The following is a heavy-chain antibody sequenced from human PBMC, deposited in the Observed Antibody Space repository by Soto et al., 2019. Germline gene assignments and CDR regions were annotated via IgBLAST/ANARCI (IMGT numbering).Heavy chain of an antibody. D-gene: IGHD3-10*01. Sequence: SETLSLTCTVSGGSISSGDYYWSWIRQPPGKGLEWIGYIYYSGSTYYNPSLKSRVTISVDTSKNQFSLKLSSVTAADTAVYYCARTRLHGSGSYLDWFDPWGQGTLVTVSS. J-gene: IGHJ5*02. CDR1: GGSISSGDYY. V-gene: IGHV4-30-4*01. CDR2: IYYSGST. CDR3: ARTRLHGSGSYLDWFDP.